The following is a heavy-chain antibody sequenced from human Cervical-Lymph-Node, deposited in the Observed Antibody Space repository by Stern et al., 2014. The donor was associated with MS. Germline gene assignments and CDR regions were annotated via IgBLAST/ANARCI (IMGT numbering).Heavy chain of an antibody. J-gene: IGHJ5*02. Sequence: QMQLVQSGAEVTKPGSSVKVSCKASGGTFSKFSSSWVRQAPGQGLEWMGGIFPVFGTPTYAQEFRGRVTITADVSTSTVYMELSSLRSDDTAVYYCALSPETSDRWYSLGYDLWGQGTLVTVSS. CDR3: ALSPETSDRWYSLGYDL. D-gene: IGHD6-13*01. CDR2: IFPVFGTP. CDR1: GGTFSKFS. V-gene: IGHV1-69*01.